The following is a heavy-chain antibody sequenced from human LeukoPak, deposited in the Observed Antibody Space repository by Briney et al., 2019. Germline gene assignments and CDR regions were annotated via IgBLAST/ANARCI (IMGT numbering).Heavy chain of an antibody. Sequence: ASVKVSCKASGYTFTGYYMHWVRQAPGQGLEWMGWINPNSGGTNYAQKFQGRVTMTRDTSISTAYMELSRLRSDDTAVYYCARSSSSIAARHGYWSQGTLVTVSS. CDR3: ARSSSSIAARHGY. J-gene: IGHJ4*02. CDR2: INPNSGGT. CDR1: GYTFTGYY. D-gene: IGHD6-6*01. V-gene: IGHV1-2*02.